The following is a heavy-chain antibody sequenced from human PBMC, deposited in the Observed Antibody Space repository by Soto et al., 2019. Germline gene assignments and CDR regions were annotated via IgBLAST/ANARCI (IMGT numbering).Heavy chain of an antibody. CDR2: IYWDDDK. Sequence: QITLKESGPPLVKPTQTLTLTCTFSGFSLSTSGVGVGWIRQPPGKALEWLALIYWDDDKRYSPSLKSRLTTTQHTSKNQVVLTMTNMDPVDTATYYGGHRKIVLVPAAAWFDPWGQGTLVTVSS. CDR1: GFSLSTSGVG. J-gene: IGHJ5*02. CDR3: GHRKIVLVPAAAWFDP. D-gene: IGHD2-2*01. V-gene: IGHV2-5*02.